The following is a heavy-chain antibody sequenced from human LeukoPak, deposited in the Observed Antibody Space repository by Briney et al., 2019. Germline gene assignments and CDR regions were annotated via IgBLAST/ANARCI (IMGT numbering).Heavy chain of an antibody. CDR2: FSNTENP. CDR1: GASMKNNFYS. V-gene: IGHV4-39*07. D-gene: IGHD2-15*01. Sequence: KASETLSLTCTVSGASMKNNFYSRAWIRQSPGKGLEWIGSFSNTENPDYNPSLRSRITISVDTSKNQFSLKLSSVTAADTAVYYCARVLHSDRYYFDYWGQGTLVTVSS. CDR3: ARVLHSDRYYFDY. J-gene: IGHJ4*02.